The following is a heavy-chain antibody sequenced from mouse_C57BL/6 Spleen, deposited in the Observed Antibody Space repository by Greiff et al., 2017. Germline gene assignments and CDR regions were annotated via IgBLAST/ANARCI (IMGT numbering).Heavy chain of an antibody. J-gene: IGHJ3*01. V-gene: IGHV1-50*01. Sequence: QVQLQQPGAELVKPGASVKLSCKASGYTFTSYWMQWVKQRPGQGLEWIGEIDPSDSYTNYNQKFKGKATLTVDTSSSTAYMQLSSLTSEDSAVYYCARRAQATAYWGQGTLVTVSA. CDR3: ARRAQATAY. D-gene: IGHD3-2*02. CDR2: IDPSDSYT. CDR1: GYTFTSYW.